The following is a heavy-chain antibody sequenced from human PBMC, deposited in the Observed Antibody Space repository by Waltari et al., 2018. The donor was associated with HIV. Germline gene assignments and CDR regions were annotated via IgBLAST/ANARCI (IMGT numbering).Heavy chain of an antibody. V-gene: IGHV1-69*01. Sequence: QAQLVQSGAEVKKPGSSVKVSCKASGGSFSSYGISWVREAPGQGLEWLGGFITVFGTPNYAQKFQGRVTITADESRSTVYMELSSLRSEDTAVYYCARDNGSGYAEMFDPWGQGTLVTVSS. CDR3: ARDNGSGYAEMFDP. D-gene: IGHD3-10*01. J-gene: IGHJ5*02. CDR2: FITVFGTP. CDR1: GGSFSSYG.